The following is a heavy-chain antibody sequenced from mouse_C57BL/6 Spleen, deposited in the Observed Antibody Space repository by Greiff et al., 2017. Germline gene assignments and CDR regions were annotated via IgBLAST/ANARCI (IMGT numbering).Heavy chain of an antibody. D-gene: IGHD4-1*01. Sequence: EVKLMESGPGLVKPSQTVFLTCTVTGISITTGNYRWSWIRQFPGNKLEWIGYIYYSGTITYNPSLTSRTTITRDTPKNQFFLEMNSLTAEDTATYYCARDCGELGRYCDVWGTGTTVTVSS. CDR1: GISITTGNYR. CDR2: IYYSGTI. J-gene: IGHJ1*03. CDR3: ARDCGELGRYCDV. V-gene: IGHV3-5*01.